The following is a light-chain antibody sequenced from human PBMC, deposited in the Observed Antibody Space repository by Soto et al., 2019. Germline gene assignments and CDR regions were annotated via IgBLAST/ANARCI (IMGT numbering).Light chain of an antibody. CDR2: DAS. CDR1: QSVSSY. V-gene: IGKV3-11*01. Sequence: EIVLTQSPTTLSLSPGERATLSCRASQSVSSYLAWYHQKPGQAPRLLIYDASDRATGIPARFSGSGSGTDFTLTISSLEPEDFAVYYCPQRTNWPPYTFGQGTKLEIK. J-gene: IGKJ2*01. CDR3: PQRTNWPPYT.